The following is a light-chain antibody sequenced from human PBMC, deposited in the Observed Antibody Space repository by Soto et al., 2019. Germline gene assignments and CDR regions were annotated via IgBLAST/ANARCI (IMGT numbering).Light chain of an antibody. J-gene: IGKJ2*02. V-gene: IGKV1-39*01. CDR1: QGISTF. CDR2: AAS. Sequence: DIQMTQSPSSLSTSVGDRVTITCRASQGISTFLNWYQQKPGKAPRLLIYAASRLQSGVPARFSGSGAETDFTLTITSLQPEDFGIYYCQQYGSSPPRCTFGQGTKLEIK. CDR3: QQYGSSPPRCT.